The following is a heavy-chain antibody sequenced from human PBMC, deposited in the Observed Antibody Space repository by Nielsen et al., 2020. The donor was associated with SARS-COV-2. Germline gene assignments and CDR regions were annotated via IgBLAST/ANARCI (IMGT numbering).Heavy chain of an antibody. Sequence: GSLRLSCTVSGGSISSSSYYWGWIRQPPGKGLEWIGSIYYSGSPNYNPSLKSRVTISVDKSKNQFSLKLSSVTAADTAVYDCAITLGYCSGGSCYYYWGQGTLVTVSS. CDR2: IYYSGSP. CDR3: AITLGYCSGGSCYYY. J-gene: IGHJ4*02. V-gene: IGHV4-39*07. D-gene: IGHD2-15*01. CDR1: GGSISSSSYY.